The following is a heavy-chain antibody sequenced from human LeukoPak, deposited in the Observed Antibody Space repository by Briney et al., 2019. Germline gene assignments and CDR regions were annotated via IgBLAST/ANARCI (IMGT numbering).Heavy chain of an antibody. Sequence: PGGSLRLSCAASGFTFSSYWMHWVRQAPGKGLVWVSRINSDGGSTSYADSVKGRFTISRDNAKNTLYLQMNSLRAEDTAVYYCASHSGYYYDSSGYELDYWGQGTLVTVSS. J-gene: IGHJ4*02. CDR3: ASHSGYYYDSSGYELDY. V-gene: IGHV3-74*01. D-gene: IGHD3-22*01. CDR2: INSDGGST. CDR1: GFTFSSYW.